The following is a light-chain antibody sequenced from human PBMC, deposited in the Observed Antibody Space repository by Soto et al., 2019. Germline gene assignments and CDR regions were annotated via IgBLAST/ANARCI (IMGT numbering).Light chain of an antibody. J-gene: IGKJ5*01. CDR1: QSVRND. V-gene: IGKV3-15*01. Sequence: EMVMTQSPATLSVSPGERATLSCRASQSVRNDLAWYQQKPGQAPSLLIYDASTRATGIPARLSGSGSGTEFTLSISSLQSEDFAVYYCQQYNNWPITFGQGTRLEIK. CDR3: QQYNNWPIT. CDR2: DAS.